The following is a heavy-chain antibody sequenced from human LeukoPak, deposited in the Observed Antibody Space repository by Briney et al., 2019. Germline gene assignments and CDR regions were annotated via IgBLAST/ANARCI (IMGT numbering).Heavy chain of an antibody. CDR1: GFTFSSYS. Sequence: GGSLRLSCAASGFTFSSYSMNWVRQAPGKGLEWVSYISSSSTIYYADSVKGRFTISRDNAKNSLYLQMNSLRAEDTAVYYCAREVAATGKNGMDVWGQGTTVTVSS. D-gene: IGHD6-13*01. CDR3: AREVAATGKNGMDV. J-gene: IGHJ6*02. V-gene: IGHV3-48*04. CDR2: ISSSSTI.